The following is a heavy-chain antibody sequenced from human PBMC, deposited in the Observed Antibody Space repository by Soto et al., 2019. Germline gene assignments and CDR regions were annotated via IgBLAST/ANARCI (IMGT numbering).Heavy chain of an antibody. CDR3: ARGGEYDSSGYLFVY. Sequence: ASVKVSCKASGYTFTSYGISWVRQAPGQGLEWMGWISAYNGNTNYAQKLQGRVTMTTDTSTSTAYMELRSLRSDDTAVYYCARGGEYDSSGYLFVYWGQGTLVTVSS. D-gene: IGHD3-22*01. CDR1: GYTFTSYG. V-gene: IGHV1-18*01. J-gene: IGHJ4*02. CDR2: ISAYNGNT.